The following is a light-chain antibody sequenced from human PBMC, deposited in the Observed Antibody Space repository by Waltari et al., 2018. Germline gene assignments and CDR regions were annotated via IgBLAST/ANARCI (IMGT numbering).Light chain of an antibody. CDR3: QQYYSIPIT. Sequence: DIVMTQSPSSVAVSLGERATINCKSSQTVLYSSNNKNYVAWYQQKPGQPPKLLIYWASTRESGVPDRFSGSGSGTDFTLTISSLRAEDVAVYYCQQYYSIPITCGQGTRLEIK. CDR1: QTVLYSSNNKNY. J-gene: IGKJ5*01. CDR2: WAS. V-gene: IGKV4-1*01.